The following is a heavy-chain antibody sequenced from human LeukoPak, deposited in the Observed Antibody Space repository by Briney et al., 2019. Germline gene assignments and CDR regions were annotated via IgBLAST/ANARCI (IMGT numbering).Heavy chain of an antibody. CDR1: GGSISSSSYY. J-gene: IGHJ6*03. CDR3: ARRPVLLWFGYMDV. V-gene: IGHV4-39*07. Sequence: PSETLSLTCTVSGGSISSSSYYWGWIRQPPGKGLEWIGSIYYSGSTYYNPSLKSRVTISVDTSKNQFSLKLSSVTAADTAVYYCARRPVLLWFGYMDVWGKGTTVTISS. CDR2: IYYSGST. D-gene: IGHD3-10*01.